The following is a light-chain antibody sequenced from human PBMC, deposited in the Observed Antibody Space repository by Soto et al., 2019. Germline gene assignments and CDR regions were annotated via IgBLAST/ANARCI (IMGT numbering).Light chain of an antibody. Sequence: DIHMTQSPXXXSXXXAXXXXLXFRASQSISSYLNWYQQKPGKAPKLLIYAASSLQSGVPSRFSGSGSGTDFTLTISSLQPEDFATYYCQQSYSTPHTFGQGTRL. CDR1: QSISSY. CDR3: QQSYSTPHT. CDR2: AAS. J-gene: IGKJ5*01. V-gene: IGKV1-39*01.